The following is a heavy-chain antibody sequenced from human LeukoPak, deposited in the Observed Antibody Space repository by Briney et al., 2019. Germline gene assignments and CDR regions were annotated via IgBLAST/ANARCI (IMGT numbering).Heavy chain of an antibody. D-gene: IGHD3-9*01. CDR2: ISSSGSTI. J-gene: IGHJ3*02. CDR3: AKVWAYDIPHRDDAFDI. V-gene: IGHV3-48*03. Sequence: GGSLRLSCAASGFTFSSYEMNWVRQAPGKGLEWVSYISSSGSTIYYADSVKGRFTISRDNAKTSLYLQMNSLRAEDTALYYCAKVWAYDIPHRDDAFDIWGQGTMVTVSS. CDR1: GFTFSSYE.